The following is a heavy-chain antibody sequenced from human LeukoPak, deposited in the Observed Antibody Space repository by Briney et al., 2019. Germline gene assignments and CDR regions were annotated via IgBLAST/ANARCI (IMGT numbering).Heavy chain of an antibody. CDR3: ARDLVGIAVAGSRSDGNYYGMDV. CDR2: IIPIFGTA. Sequence: GASVKVSCKASGGTFGSYAISWVRQAPGQGLEWMGGIIPIFGTANYAQKFQGRVTITADESTSTAYMELSRLRSDDTAVYYCARDLVGIAVAGSRSDGNYYGMDVWGQGTTVTVSS. D-gene: IGHD6-19*01. CDR1: GGTFGSYA. J-gene: IGHJ6*02. V-gene: IGHV1-69*13.